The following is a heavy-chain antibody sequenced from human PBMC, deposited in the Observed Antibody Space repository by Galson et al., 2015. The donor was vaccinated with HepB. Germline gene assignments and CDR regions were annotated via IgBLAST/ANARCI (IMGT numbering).Heavy chain of an antibody. J-gene: IGHJ4*02. CDR3: ARDGAY. CDR2: ISSSSTI. V-gene: IGHV3-69-1*01. CDR1: GFTFDDYA. D-gene: IGHD3-16*01. Sequence: SLRLSCAASGFTFDDYAMHRVRQAPGKGLEWVSGISSSSTIYYADSVKGRFTISRDNAKNSLYLQMNSLRAEDTAVYYCARDGAYWGQGTLVTVSS.